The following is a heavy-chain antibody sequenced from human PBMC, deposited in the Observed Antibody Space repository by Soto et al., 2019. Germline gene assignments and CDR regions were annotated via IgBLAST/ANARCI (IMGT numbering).Heavy chain of an antibody. CDR2: IIPIFGTA. CDR3: ARLIGYCSSTSCYTKIAARSIGMDV. D-gene: IGHD2-2*02. J-gene: IGHJ6*02. CDR1: GGAFSSYA. Sequence: SVKVSCKASGGAFSSYAISWVRQAPGQGLEWMGGIIPIFGTANYAQKFQGRVTITADKSTSTAYMELSSLRSEDTAVYYCARLIGYCSSTSCYTKIAARSIGMDVWGQGTTVTVSS. V-gene: IGHV1-69*06.